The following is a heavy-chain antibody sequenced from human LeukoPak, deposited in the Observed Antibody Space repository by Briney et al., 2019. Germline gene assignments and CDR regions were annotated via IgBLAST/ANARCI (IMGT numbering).Heavy chain of an antibody. CDR1: GYTFTSYG. J-gene: IGHJ6*02. V-gene: IGHV1-18*01. CDR3: ARSPIAAAGTGPLDYYYYGMDV. Sequence: GASVKVSCKASGYTFTSYGISWVRQAPGQGLEWMGWISAYNGNTNYAQKFQGRVTITADKSTSTAYMELSSLRSEDTAVYYCARSPIAAAGTGPLDYYYYGMDVWGQGTTVTVSS. CDR2: ISAYNGNT. D-gene: IGHD6-13*01.